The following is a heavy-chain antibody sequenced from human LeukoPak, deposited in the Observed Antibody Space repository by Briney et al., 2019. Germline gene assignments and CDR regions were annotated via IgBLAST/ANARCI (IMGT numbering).Heavy chain of an antibody. V-gene: IGHV1-69*05. CDR3: ARVGRQGDAFDI. J-gene: IGHJ3*02. Sequence: ASVKVSCKASGGTFSSYAISWVRQAPGQGLEWMGGIIPIFGTANYAQNFQGRVTITTDESTSTAYMELSNLRSEDTAVYYCARVGRQGDAFDIWGQGTMVTVSS. CDR2: IIPIFGTA. CDR1: GGTFSSYA.